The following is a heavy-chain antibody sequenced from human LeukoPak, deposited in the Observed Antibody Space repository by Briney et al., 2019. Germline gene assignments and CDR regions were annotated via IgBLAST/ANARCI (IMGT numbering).Heavy chain of an antibody. CDR1: GFTVSGNY. Sequence: GGSLRLSCAVSGFTVSGNYMSWVRQAPGKGLEWVSLIYSGGTTYYADSVKGRFTISRDNSKNTLYLQMNSLRAEDTAVYYCATIVVVVITTELAFDIWGQGTMVTVSS. CDR2: IYSGGTT. CDR3: ATIVVVVITTELAFDI. J-gene: IGHJ3*02. V-gene: IGHV3-53*05. D-gene: IGHD3-22*01.